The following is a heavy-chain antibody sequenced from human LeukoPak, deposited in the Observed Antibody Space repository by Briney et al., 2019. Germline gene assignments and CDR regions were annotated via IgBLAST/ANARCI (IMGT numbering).Heavy chain of an antibody. J-gene: IGHJ4*02. D-gene: IGHD4-23*01. CDR2: ISHNGDT. CDR1: GDSLSSYF. V-gene: IGHV4-59*08. Sequence: SETLSLTCSVSGDSLSSYFRSWIRQPPGQGLGWVGYISHNGDTNYNPSLKSRVTISVDTSKNEFSLRLTSVTAADTAVYYCARHRLQWSLVEYWGQGSLVTVSS. CDR3: ARHRLQWSLVEY.